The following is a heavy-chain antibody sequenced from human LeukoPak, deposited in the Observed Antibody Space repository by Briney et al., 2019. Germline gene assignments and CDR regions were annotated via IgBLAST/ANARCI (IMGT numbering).Heavy chain of an antibody. V-gene: IGHV1-69*13. J-gene: IGHJ4*02. Sequence: SVKVSCKASGYTFTSNYIHWVRQAPGQGLEWMGGIIPIFGTANYAQKFQGRVTITADESTSTAYMELSSLRSEDTAVYYCASFPSSDYYYDSSGYYPLDYWGQGTLVTVSS. CDR1: GYTFTSNY. CDR3: ASFPSSDYYYDSSGYYPLDY. CDR2: IIPIFGTA. D-gene: IGHD3-22*01.